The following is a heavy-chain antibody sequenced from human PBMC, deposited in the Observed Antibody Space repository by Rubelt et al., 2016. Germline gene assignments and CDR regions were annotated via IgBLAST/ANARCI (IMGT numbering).Heavy chain of an antibody. J-gene: IGHJ4*02. CDR1: GGSISSYY. Sequence: QVQLQESGPGLVKPSETLSLTCTVSGGSISSYYWSWIRQPPGKGLEWIGYIYYSGSTNYNPSLNGRFTIAVDTSKNQFSLKLSFVTAAETAVYYCASRDTYSGSSDYWGQGTLVTVSS. D-gene: IGHD1-26*01. V-gene: IGHV4-59*01. CDR2: IYYSGST. CDR3: ASRDTYSGSSDY.